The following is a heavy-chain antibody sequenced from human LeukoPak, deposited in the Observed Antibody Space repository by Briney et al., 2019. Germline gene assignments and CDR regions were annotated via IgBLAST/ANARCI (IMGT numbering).Heavy chain of an antibody. CDR1: GYTFTSYG. V-gene: IGHV1-18*01. J-gene: IGHJ4*02. CDR3: ARYYYDFWSGYSFDC. Sequence: ASVKVSCKASGYTFTSYGISWVRQAPGQGLEWMGWISAYNGNTNYAQKLQGRVTMTTDTSTSTAYMELRSLRSDDTAVYYCARYYYDFWSGYSFDCWGQGTLVTVSP. CDR2: ISAYNGNT. D-gene: IGHD3-3*01.